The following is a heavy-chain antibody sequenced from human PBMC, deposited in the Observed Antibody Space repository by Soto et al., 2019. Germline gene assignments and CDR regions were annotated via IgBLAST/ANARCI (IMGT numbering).Heavy chain of an antibody. CDR2: IYCIGSX. D-gene: IGHD2-21*02. CDR3: AKRGNSWYLDL. CDR1: CGSISSISYY. V-gene: IGHV4-39*01. Sequence: PSETLSRTCTVSCGSISSISYYWGWIRQPPGKCLEWIGSIYCIGSXXYNPSLKXXVTISVDTSNXQFSLXLISVTSADKXVYYCAKRGNSWYLDLWGRGTLVTVSS. J-gene: IGHJ2*01.